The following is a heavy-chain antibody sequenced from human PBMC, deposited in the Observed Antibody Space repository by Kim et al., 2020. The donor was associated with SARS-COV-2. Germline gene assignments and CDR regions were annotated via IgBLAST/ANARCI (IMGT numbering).Heavy chain of an antibody. CDR1: GGSISSYY. Sequence: SETLSLTCTVSGGSISSYYWNWIRQPPGKGLEWIGFVYYNGSTNSYPSPKSRVPITVDTSTNQFPLKLSPVPAADAAAAYYAGYDLRGRAAYNCFDSWG. CDR3: AGYDLRGRAAYNCFDS. CDR2: VYYNGST. J-gene: IGHJ5*01. V-gene: IGHV4-59*13. D-gene: IGHD3-3*01.